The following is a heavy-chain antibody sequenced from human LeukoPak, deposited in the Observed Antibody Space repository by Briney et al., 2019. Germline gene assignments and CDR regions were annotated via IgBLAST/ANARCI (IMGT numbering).Heavy chain of an antibody. CDR2: IIPIFGTA. Sequence: SVKVSCKASGYTFTSYYIHWVRQAPGQGLEWMGGIIPIFGTANYAQKFQGRVTITADESTSTAYMELSSLRSEDTAVYYCATEALDDSDSYFEYWGQGTLVTVSS. J-gene: IGHJ4*02. CDR1: GYTFTSYY. D-gene: IGHD3-10*01. CDR3: ATEALDDSDSYFEY. V-gene: IGHV1-69*13.